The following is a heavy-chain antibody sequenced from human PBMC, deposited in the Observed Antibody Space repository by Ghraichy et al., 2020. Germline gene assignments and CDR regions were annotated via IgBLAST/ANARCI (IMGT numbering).Heavy chain of an antibody. D-gene: IGHD3-9*01. J-gene: IGHJ4*02. CDR1: GGSFSGYY. CDR3: ARGARYFDGKGQRYFDY. Sequence: SETLSLTCAVYGGSFSGYYWSWIRQPPGKGLEWIGEINHSGSTNYNPSLKSRVTISVDTSKNQFSLKLSSVTAADTAVYYCARGARYFDGKGQRYFDYWGQGTLVTVSS. CDR2: INHSGST. V-gene: IGHV4-34*01.